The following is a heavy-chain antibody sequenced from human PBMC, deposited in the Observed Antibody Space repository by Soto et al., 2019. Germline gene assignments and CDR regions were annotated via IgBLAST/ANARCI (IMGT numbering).Heavy chain of an antibody. D-gene: IGHD1-1*01. J-gene: IGHJ4*02. Sequence: GESLKSSCKGSGYSFTSYWIGWVRQMPGKGLEWMGIIYPGDSDTRYSPSFQGQVTISADKSISTAYLQWSSLKASDTAMYYCATTRDGSNFGLTFDYWGQGTLLTVS. V-gene: IGHV5-51*01. CDR3: ATTRDGSNFGLTFDY. CDR1: GYSFTSYW. CDR2: IYPGDSDT.